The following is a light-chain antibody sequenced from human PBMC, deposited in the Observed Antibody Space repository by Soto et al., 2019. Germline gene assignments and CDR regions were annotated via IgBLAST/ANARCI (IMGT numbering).Light chain of an antibody. CDR3: GTWHSRLSAGGV. Sequence: QSVLTQPPSVSAAPGQKVTISCSGSSSNIGNNYVSWYQQLPGTAPKLLIYDNNKRPSGIPDRFSGSKSGTSATLGITGLQTGDEADYYCGTWHSRLSAGGVFGGGTQLTVL. V-gene: IGLV1-51*01. J-gene: IGLJ2*01. CDR1: SSNIGNNY. CDR2: DNN.